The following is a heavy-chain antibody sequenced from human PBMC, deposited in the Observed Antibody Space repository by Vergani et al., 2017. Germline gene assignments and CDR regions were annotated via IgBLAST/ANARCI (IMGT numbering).Heavy chain of an antibody. V-gene: IGHV4-38-2*01. Sequence: QVQLQESGPGLVKPSETLSLTCAVSGFSIDNGYYWDWIRQPPGKGLEWIGSIYHSGSTYYNPSLKSRVTISVDTSKNQFSLKLSSVTAADTAVYYCARHSPRLLWFGEPRGFDPWGQGTLVTVSS. D-gene: IGHD3-10*01. J-gene: IGHJ5*02. CDR1: GFSIDNGYY. CDR2: IYHSGST. CDR3: ARHSPRLLWFGEPRGFDP.